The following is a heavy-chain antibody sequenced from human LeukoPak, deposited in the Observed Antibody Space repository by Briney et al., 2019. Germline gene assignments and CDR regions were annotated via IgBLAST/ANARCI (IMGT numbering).Heavy chain of an antibody. Sequence: PGGSLRLSCTASGFTFSSYGMHWVRQAPGKGLEWVAVISYDGSNKYYADSVKGRFTISRDNSKNTLYLQTNSLRAEDTAVYYCAKWGSSWYYDYWGQGTLVTVSS. CDR1: GFTFSSYG. V-gene: IGHV3-30*18. J-gene: IGHJ4*02. D-gene: IGHD6-13*01. CDR3: AKWGSSWYYDY. CDR2: ISYDGSNK.